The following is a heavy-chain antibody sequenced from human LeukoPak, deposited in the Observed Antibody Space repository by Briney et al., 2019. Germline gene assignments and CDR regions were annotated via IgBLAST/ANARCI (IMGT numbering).Heavy chain of an antibody. CDR3: AIHPTSMTRVTKGWFDP. D-gene: IGHD4-17*01. V-gene: IGHV4-61*01. CDR2: IYYSGST. Sequence: SQTLSLTCTVSGGSISSSSYYWSWIRQHPGKGLEWIGYIYYSGSTNYNPSLKSRVTISVDTSKKQFSLKLTSVTAADTAVYYCAIHPTSMTRVTKGWFDPWGQGTLVTVSS. CDR1: GGSISSSSYY. J-gene: IGHJ5*02.